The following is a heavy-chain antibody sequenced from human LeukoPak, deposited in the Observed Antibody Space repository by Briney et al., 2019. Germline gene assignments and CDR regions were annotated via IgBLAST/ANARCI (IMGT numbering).Heavy chain of an antibody. V-gene: IGHV4-4*02. CDR3: ARVRYYDILTGPGGMDV. Sequence: SETLSLTCAVSGGSISSSNWWSWVRQPPGKGLEWIGEIYHSGSTNYNPSLKSRVTISVDKSKNQFSLKLSSVTAADTAVYYCARVRYYDILTGPGGMDVWGQGTTVTVSS. D-gene: IGHD3-9*01. J-gene: IGHJ6*02. CDR1: GGSISSSNW. CDR2: IYHSGST.